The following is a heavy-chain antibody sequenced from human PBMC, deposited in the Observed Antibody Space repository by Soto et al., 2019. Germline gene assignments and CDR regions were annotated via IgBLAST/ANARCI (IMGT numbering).Heavy chain of an antibody. CDR2: INSDGSST. V-gene: IGHV3-74*01. J-gene: IGHJ4*02. D-gene: IGHD3-16*01. Sequence: GGSLRLSCAASGFTFSSYWMHWVRQAPGKGLVWVSRINSDGSSTSYADSVKGRFTISRDNAKNTLYLQMNSLRAEDTAVYYCARGDYDYVWGSPYFDYWGQGTLVTVSS. CDR3: ARGDYDYVWGSPYFDY. CDR1: GFTFSSYW.